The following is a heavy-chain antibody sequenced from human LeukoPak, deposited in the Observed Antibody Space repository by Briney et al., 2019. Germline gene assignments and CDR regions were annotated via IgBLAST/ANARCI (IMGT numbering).Heavy chain of an antibody. V-gene: IGHV3-11*06. D-gene: IGHD1-26*01. J-gene: IGHJ4*02. Sequence: GGSLRLSCASSGFTFSDYYMSWIRQAPGKGLEWVSHISGSSTYTNYADSVEGRFTISRDNANNSLYLQMNSLTAEDTAVFYCARVGSRGYYLDYWGQGTLVSVSS. CDR3: ARVGSRGYYLDY. CDR1: GFTFSDYY. CDR2: ISGSSTYT.